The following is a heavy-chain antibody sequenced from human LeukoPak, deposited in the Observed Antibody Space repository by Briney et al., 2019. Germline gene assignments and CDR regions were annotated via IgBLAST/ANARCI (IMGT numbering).Heavy chain of an antibody. V-gene: IGHV4-38-2*01. CDR2: IYHSGST. CDR3: ARDHDYSYYYYYMDV. J-gene: IGHJ6*03. CDR1: GYSISSGYY. D-gene: IGHD4-11*01. Sequence: PSEILSLTCAVSGYSISSGYYWGWIRQPPGKGLEWIGSIYHSGSTYYNPSLKSRVTISVDTSKNQFSLKLSSVTAADTAVYYCARDHDYSYYYYYMDVWGKGTTVTVSS.